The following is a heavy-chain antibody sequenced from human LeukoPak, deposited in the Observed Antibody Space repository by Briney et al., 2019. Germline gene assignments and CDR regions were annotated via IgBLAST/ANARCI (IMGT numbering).Heavy chain of an antibody. CDR3: ARDPGYCSGTSRYQDV. Sequence: ASVKVSCKASGYTFTSYGISWVRQAPGQGLEWMGWISAYSGHTNYTQKFQGRVTMTRDTSTSTAYMELRSLRSDDTAVYFCARDPGYCSGTSRYQDVWGKGTTVTVSS. J-gene: IGHJ6*04. CDR1: GYTFTSYG. CDR2: ISAYSGHT. D-gene: IGHD2-2*01. V-gene: IGHV1-18*01.